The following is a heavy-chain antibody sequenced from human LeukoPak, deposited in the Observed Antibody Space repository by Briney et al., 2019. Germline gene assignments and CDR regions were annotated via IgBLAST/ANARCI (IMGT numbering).Heavy chain of an antibody. Sequence: GASLQISCKGSGSIFPIYWIAWVRQVPGKGLEWMGIIYPGDSDTRYSPSFQGQITISADKSISTAYLQWSSLKASDTAMYYCARRSTYGSGTNYLFDYWGQGTLVTVSS. CDR1: GSIFPIYW. V-gene: IGHV5-51*01. J-gene: IGHJ4*02. CDR2: IYPGDSDT. D-gene: IGHD3-10*01. CDR3: ARRSTYGSGTNYLFDY.